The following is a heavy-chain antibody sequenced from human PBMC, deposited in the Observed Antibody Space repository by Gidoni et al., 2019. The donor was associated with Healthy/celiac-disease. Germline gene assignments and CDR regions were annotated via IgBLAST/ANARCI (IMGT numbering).Heavy chain of an antibody. CDR1: GGSISSGGYY. CDR3: ATTQQNRFWSGLIGGCCAFDI. D-gene: IGHD3-3*01. CDR2: IYYSGST. J-gene: IGHJ3*02. V-gene: IGHV4-31*03. Sequence: QVQLQESGPGLVKPSQTLSLTCTVSGGSISSGGYYWSWIRQHPGKGLEWIGYIYYSGSTYYNPSLKSRVTISVDTSKNKFSLKRSSVTAADTAVYYCATTQQNRFWSGLIGGCCAFDIWGQGTMVTVSS.